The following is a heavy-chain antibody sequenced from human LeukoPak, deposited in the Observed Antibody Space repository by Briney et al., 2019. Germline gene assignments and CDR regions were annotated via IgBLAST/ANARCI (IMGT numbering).Heavy chain of an antibody. D-gene: IGHD5-24*01. V-gene: IGHV4-59*01. CDR2: IYYSGST. Sequence: SETLSLTCTVSGGSISSYYWSWIRRPPGKGLEWIGYIYYSGSTNYNPSLKSRVTISVDTSKNQFSLKLSSVTAADTAVYYCARVIDGYIDYWGQGTLVTVSS. J-gene: IGHJ4*02. CDR3: ARVIDGYIDY. CDR1: GGSISSYY.